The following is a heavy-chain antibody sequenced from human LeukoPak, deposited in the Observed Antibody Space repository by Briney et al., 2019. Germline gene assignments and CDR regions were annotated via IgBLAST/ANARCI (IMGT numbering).Heavy chain of an antibody. J-gene: IGHJ5*02. V-gene: IGHV4-39*07. Sequence: PSETLSLTCTVSGGSISSSSYYWGWIRQPPGKGLEWIGSIYYSGSTYYNPSLKSRVTMSVDTSKNQFSLKLSSVTAADTAVYYCARDALEQQLVLGVYWFDPWGQGTLVTVSS. CDR2: IYYSGST. CDR3: ARDALEQQLVLGVYWFDP. D-gene: IGHD6-13*01. CDR1: GGSISSSSYY.